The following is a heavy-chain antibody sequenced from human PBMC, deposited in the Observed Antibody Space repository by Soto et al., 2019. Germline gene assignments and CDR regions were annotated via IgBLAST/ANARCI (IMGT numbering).Heavy chain of an antibody. CDR3: VRSRSGAVADSFDS. J-gene: IGHJ4*02. CDR1: GFTFSRYA. CDR2: LSKDGSVQ. D-gene: IGHD3-10*01. Sequence: GGSLRLSCAGSGFTFSRYALHWVRLAPGKGLEWVAALSKDGSVQYWLDSVRGRFTISRDNSKNTLYLQMNSLRPEDTGVYYCVRSRSGAVADSFDSWGQGTQVTVSS. V-gene: IGHV3-30*04.